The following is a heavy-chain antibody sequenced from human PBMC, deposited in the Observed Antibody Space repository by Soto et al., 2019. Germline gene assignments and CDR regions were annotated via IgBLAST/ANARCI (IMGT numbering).Heavy chain of an antibody. D-gene: IGHD3-22*01. CDR2: ISGSGGST. CDR1: GFTFSSYA. CDR3: AASDSSGYPYYFDY. J-gene: IGHJ4*02. Sequence: GGSLRLSCAASGFTFSSYAMSWVRQAPGKGLEWVSAISGSGGSTFYADSVKGWFTISRDNSKNTLYLQMNSLRVEDTAVYYCAASDSSGYPYYFDYWGQGTLVTVSS. V-gene: IGHV3-23*01.